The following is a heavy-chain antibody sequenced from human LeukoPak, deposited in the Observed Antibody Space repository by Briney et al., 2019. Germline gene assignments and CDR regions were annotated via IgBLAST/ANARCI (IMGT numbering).Heavy chain of an antibody. V-gene: IGHV1-8*01. CDR2: MNPNSGNT. J-gene: IGHJ4*02. CDR3: ARVPPRYTWNVLGVSFDY. D-gene: IGHD1-1*01. Sequence: GASVKVSCKASGYTFTSYDINWVRQATGQGLEWMGWMNPNSGNTGYAQKFQGRVTMTRNTSISTAYMELSSLRSEDTAVYYCARVPPRYTWNVLGVSFDYWGQGTLVTVSS. CDR1: GYTFTSYD.